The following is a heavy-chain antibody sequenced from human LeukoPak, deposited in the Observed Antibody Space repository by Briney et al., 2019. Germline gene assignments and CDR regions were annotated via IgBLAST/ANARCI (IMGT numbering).Heavy chain of an antibody. D-gene: IGHD1-26*01. Sequence: GGSLRPSCAPSGFSFSTYWMSWVRQAPGKGLEWVANIKEDGSQKYYVDSVKGRFTIFRDNAKNSLSLQMNSLRADDTAVYYCAREIVGATRYFDYWGQGTLVIVSS. CDR1: GFSFSTYW. J-gene: IGHJ4*02. V-gene: IGHV3-7*03. CDR3: AREIVGATRYFDY. CDR2: IKEDGSQK.